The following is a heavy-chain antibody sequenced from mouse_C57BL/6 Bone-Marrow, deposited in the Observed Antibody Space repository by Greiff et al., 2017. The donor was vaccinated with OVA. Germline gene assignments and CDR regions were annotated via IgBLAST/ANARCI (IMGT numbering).Heavy chain of an antibody. J-gene: IGHJ2*01. CDR2: IDPETGGT. D-gene: IGHD1-1*01. Sequence: VQVVESGAELVRPGASVTLSCKASGYTFTDYEMHWVKQTPVHGLEWIGAIDPETGGTAYNQKFKGKAILTADKSSSTAYMELRSLTSEDSAVYYCTREDYYGSSYLDYWGQGTTLTVSS. V-gene: IGHV1-15*01. CDR1: GYTFTDYE. CDR3: TREDYYGSSYLDY.